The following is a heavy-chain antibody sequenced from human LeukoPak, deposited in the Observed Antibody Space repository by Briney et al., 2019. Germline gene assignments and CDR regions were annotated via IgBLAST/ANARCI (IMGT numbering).Heavy chain of an antibody. CDR3: AKAYGGYHFDY. CDR1: GFTFSSYA. J-gene: IGHJ4*02. Sequence: SGGSLRLSCAASGFTFSSYAMSWVRQAPGKGLEWVSLISGSTSSTYYADSVKGRFTITRDNSKNTLYLQMNSLRAEDTAVYYCAKAYGGYHFDYWGQGTLVTVSS. D-gene: IGHD1-1*01. CDR2: ISGSTSST. V-gene: IGHV3-23*01.